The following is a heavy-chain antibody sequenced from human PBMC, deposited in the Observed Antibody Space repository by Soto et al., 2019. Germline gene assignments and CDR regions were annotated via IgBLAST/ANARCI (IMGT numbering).Heavy chain of an antibody. Sequence: QLQLQESGPGLVKPSETLSLTCTVSGGSISSSSYYWGWIRKPPGKGLEWIGSIYYSGSTYYNPSLKSRVTISVDTSKNQFSLKLSSVTAADTAVYYCAGLTTHVWGKGTTVTVSS. CDR1: GGSISSSSYY. CDR2: IYYSGST. V-gene: IGHV4-39*01. CDR3: AGLTTHV. D-gene: IGHD4-17*01. J-gene: IGHJ6*04.